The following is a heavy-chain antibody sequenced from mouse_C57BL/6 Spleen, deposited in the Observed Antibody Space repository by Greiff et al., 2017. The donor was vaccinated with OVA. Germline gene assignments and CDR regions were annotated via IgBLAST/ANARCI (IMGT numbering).Heavy chain of an antibody. J-gene: IGHJ3*01. D-gene: IGHD4-1*01. V-gene: IGHV1-72*01. Sequence: QVQLQQPGAELVKPGASVKLSCKASGYTFTSYWMHWVKQRPGRGLEWIGRIDPNSGGTKYNEKFKSKATLTVDKPSSTAYMQLSSLTSEDSAVYYCVKSGGVLTGTWFAYWGQGTLVTVSA. CDR2: IDPNSGGT. CDR1: GYTFTSYW. CDR3: VKSGGVLTGTWFAY.